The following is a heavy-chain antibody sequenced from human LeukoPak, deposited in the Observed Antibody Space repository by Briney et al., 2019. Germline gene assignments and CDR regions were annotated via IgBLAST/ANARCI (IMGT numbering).Heavy chain of an antibody. CDR3: ATFGLVAALDL. CDR2: INAGGSET. CDR1: GFSFNAYW. D-gene: IGHD5-12*01. V-gene: IGHV3-7*01. J-gene: IGHJ4*02. Sequence: GGSLRLSCAASGFSFNAYWMAWVRQAPGTGLEWVANINAGGSETFHVDPVKGRFSISRDHAKNLVYLQMNSLRAEDTAVYYCATFGLVAALDLWGQGTLVTVSS.